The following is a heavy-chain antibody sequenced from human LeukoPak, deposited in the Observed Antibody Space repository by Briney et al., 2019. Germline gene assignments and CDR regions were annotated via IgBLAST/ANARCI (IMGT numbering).Heavy chain of an antibody. Sequence: PGGSLRLSCAASGFTFSSYAMHWVRQAPGKGLEWVAVISYDGSNKYYADSVKGRFTISRDNSKNTLYLQMNSLRAEDTAVYYCARGLEYSSSSDYWGHGTLVTVSS. CDR3: ARGLEYSSSSDY. CDR1: GFTFSSYA. V-gene: IGHV3-30-3*01. J-gene: IGHJ4*01. CDR2: ISYDGSNK. D-gene: IGHD6-6*01.